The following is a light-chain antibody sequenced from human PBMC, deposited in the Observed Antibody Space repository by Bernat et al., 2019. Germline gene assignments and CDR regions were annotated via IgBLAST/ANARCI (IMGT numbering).Light chain of an antibody. Sequence: EIVLTQSPGTLSLSPGERATLSCRASQSISNSYLAWYQHNPGQAPRLLIYAASSRATATPDRFSGSGSGTDSTRTISKREPEDFAVYYCQQFGSSPPYTFGQGTKLEIK. V-gene: IGKV3-20*01. J-gene: IGKJ2*01. CDR2: AAS. CDR3: QQFGSSPPYT. CDR1: QSISNSY.